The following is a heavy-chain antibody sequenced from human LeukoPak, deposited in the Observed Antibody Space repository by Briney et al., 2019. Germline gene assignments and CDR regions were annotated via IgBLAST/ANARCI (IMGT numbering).Heavy chain of an antibody. D-gene: IGHD3-3*01. CDR1: GYSFSDGYY. Sequence: SETLSLTCTASGYSFSDGYYWGWVRQPPGKGLEWIGHIYHSGSTYYHPSLRSRVTISVDTFKSQFSLKITSVTPADTAVYYCVRLWSATPFDYWGQGTLVTVSS. V-gene: IGHV4-38-2*02. CDR3: VRLWSATPFDY. J-gene: IGHJ4*02. CDR2: IYHSGST.